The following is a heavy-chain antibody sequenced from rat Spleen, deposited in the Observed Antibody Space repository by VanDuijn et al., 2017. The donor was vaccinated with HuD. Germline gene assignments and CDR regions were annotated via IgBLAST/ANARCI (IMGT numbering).Heavy chain of an antibody. CDR3: TTDTFYDGTYYPGGFDY. V-gene: IGHV5-31*01. D-gene: IGHD1-12*02. CDR1: GFTFNNYW. CDR2: ITNAAGKV. Sequence: EVQLVESGGGQVQPGRSLKLSCVASGFTFNNYWMTWIRQAPGKGLEWVASITNAAGKVYYPDSVKGRFTISRHNAKSTLYLQMNSLRSEDTATYYCTTDTFYDGTYYPGGFDYWGQGVMVTVSS. J-gene: IGHJ2*01.